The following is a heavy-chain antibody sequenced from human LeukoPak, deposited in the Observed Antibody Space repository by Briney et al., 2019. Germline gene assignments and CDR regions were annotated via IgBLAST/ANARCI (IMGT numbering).Heavy chain of an antibody. V-gene: IGHV3-30*03. D-gene: IGHD1-26*01. CDR1: AFTFISYG. CDR3: ASSGSYFRY. CDR2: ISYDGSDK. J-gene: IGHJ4*02. Sequence: GGSLLLSCAASAFTFISYGMHCVRQAPGKGLEWVALISYDGSDKDYAKSVKGRFTISRDNSKNTLYLQMNSLRAEDTAVYYCASSGSYFRYWGQGTLVTVSS.